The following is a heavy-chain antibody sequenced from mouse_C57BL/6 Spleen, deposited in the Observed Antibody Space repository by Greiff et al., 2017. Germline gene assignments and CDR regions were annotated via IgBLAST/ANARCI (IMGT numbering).Heavy chain of an antibody. CDR1: GYTFTTYP. Sequence: LVESGAELVKPGASVKMSCKASGYTFTTYPIEWMKQNHGKSLEWIGNFHPYNDDTKYNEKFKGKATLTVEKSSSTVYLELSRLTSDDSAVYYCARGGDYYGSSSFAYWGQGTLVTVSA. J-gene: IGHJ3*01. V-gene: IGHV1-47*01. D-gene: IGHD1-1*01. CDR2: FHPYNDDT. CDR3: ARGGDYYGSSSFAY.